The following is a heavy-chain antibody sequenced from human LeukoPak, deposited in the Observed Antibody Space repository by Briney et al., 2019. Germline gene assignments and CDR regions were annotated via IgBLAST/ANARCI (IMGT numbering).Heavy chain of an antibody. V-gene: IGHV4-34*01. CDR3: VRGRRSTTMVLSYFDY. CDR2: INHSGST. CDR1: GGSFSGYY. D-gene: IGHD3-10*01. Sequence: PSETLSLTCAVYGGSFSGYYWSWIRQPPGKGLEWIGEINHSGSTNYNSSLKSRVTISVDTSKNQFSLKLSSVTAADTAVYYCVRGRRSTTMVLSYFDYWGQGTLVTVSS. J-gene: IGHJ4*02.